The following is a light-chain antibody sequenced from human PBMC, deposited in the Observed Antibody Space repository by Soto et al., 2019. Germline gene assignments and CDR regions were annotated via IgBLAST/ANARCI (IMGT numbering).Light chain of an antibody. CDR2: DVT. V-gene: IGLV2-11*01. CDR3: CSFAGSYSYV. J-gene: IGLJ1*01. Sequence: QSALTQPASVSGSPGQSITISCTGTNSDIGGYNYVSWYQQHPGKAPQLMIYDVTKRPSGVPDRFSGSKSGNTASLTISGLQADDEADYYCCSFAGSYSYVFGTGTKLTVL. CDR1: NSDIGGYNY.